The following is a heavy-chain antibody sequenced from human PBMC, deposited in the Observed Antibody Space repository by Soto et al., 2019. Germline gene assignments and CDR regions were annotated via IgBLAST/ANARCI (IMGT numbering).Heavy chain of an antibody. CDR3: ARHEGWTGPDQ. Sequence: SETLSLTCAVYGGSFSAYYWSWIRQPPGKGLEWIAEIFHDGNTNYSPSLKSRVTISVDKSQNQFSLNVYSVTAADTAVYYCARHEGWTGPDQWGQGTLVTVSS. D-gene: IGHD2-8*02. J-gene: IGHJ5*02. CDR1: GGSFSAYY. V-gene: IGHV4-34*12. CDR2: IFHDGNT.